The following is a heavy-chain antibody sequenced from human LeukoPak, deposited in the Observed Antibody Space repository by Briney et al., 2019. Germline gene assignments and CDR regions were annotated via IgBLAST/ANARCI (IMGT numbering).Heavy chain of an antibody. CDR2: IKTDGSEK. Sequence: PGGSLRLSCEGSGFTFSNYWMGWVRQAPGKGLQWVANIKTDGSEKYYVDSVKGRFTISRDNAKNSLYLQMNSLRAEDTAVYYCAKRSDSSSWSTFDYWGQRTLVTVSS. CDR1: GFTFSNYW. J-gene: IGHJ4*02. V-gene: IGHV3-7*03. D-gene: IGHD6-13*01. CDR3: AKRSDSSSWSTFDY.